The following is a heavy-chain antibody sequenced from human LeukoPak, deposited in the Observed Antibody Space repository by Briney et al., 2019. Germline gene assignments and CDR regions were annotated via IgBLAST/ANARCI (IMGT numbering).Heavy chain of an antibody. CDR1: GGSISGSSYY. CDR2: IYYSGST. CDR3: ARGVVAEYYFDY. D-gene: IGHD2-15*01. J-gene: IGHJ4*02. Sequence: PSETLSLTCTVSGGSISGSSYYWGWIRQPPGKGLEWIGSIYYSGSTYYNPSLKSRVTISVDTSKNQFSLKLSSVTAADTAVYYCARGVVAEYYFDYWGQGTLVTVSS. V-gene: IGHV4-39*07.